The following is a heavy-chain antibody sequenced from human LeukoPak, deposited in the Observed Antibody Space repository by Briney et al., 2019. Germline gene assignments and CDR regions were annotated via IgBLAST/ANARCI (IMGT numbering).Heavy chain of an antibody. V-gene: IGHV1-2*02. CDR1: GYTFTGYY. CDR3: ARWDYDSSGYYIDY. D-gene: IGHD3-22*01. Sequence: ASVKVSCKASGYTFTGYYMHWVRQAPGQGLEWMGWINPNSGGTNYAQKFQGRVTMTRDTSISTAYMELGRLRSDDTAVYYCARWDYDSSGYYIDYWGQGTPVTVSS. J-gene: IGHJ4*02. CDR2: INPNSGGT.